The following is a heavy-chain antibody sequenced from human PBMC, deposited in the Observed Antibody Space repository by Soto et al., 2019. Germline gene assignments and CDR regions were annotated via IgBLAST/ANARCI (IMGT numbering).Heavy chain of an antibody. Sequence: SETLSLTCAVSGGSISSGGYYWSWIRQHPGKGLEWIGYIYYSGSTYYNPSLKSRVTISVDTSENQFSLKLTSVTAADTAVYYCVSPDSTSWPKFDPWGQGTLVTVSS. CDR1: GGSISSGGYY. D-gene: IGHD6-13*01. CDR3: VSPDSTSWPKFDP. J-gene: IGHJ5*02. CDR2: IYYSGST. V-gene: IGHV4-31*11.